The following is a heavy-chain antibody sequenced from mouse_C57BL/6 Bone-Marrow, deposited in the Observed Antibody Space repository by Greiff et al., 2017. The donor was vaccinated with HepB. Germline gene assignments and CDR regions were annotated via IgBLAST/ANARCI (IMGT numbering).Heavy chain of an antibody. CDR1: GYSITSGYY. CDR3: AREGYSRFAY. J-gene: IGHJ3*01. CDR2: ISYDGSN. V-gene: IGHV3-6*01. Sequence: EVKLMESGPGLVKPSQSLSLTCSVTGYSITSGYYWNWIRQFPGNKLEWMGYISYDGSNNYNPSLKNRISITRDTSKNQFFLKLNSVTTEDTATYYCAREGYSRFAYWGQGTLVTVSA. D-gene: IGHD2-12*01.